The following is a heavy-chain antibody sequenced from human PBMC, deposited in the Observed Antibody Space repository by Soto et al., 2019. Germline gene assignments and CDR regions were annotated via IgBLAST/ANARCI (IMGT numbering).Heavy chain of an antibody. D-gene: IGHD3-3*01. Sequence: GGSLRLSCAASGFTFSSYAMHWVRQAPGKGLEWVALISYDGSIKYYADSVKGRFTISRDNSKNTLYLQMNSLRAEDTAVYYCAKDRVFGVVTPSDYWGQGTLVTVSS. V-gene: IGHV3-30*18. J-gene: IGHJ4*02. CDR1: GFTFSSYA. CDR2: ISYDGSIK. CDR3: AKDRVFGVVTPSDY.